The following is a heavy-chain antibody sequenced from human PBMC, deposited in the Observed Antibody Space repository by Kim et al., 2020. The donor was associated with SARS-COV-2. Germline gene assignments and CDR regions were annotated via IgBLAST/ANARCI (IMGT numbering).Heavy chain of an antibody. D-gene: IGHD3-10*01. CDR3: ATYGPGIVRAFDI. V-gene: IGHV4-4*07. CDR2: VYTSGIT. Sequence: SETLSLTYTVSGGSISSYYWSWIRQPAGKGLEWIGRVYTSGITNYNPSLKSRVTMALDTSKNQFSLNLSSVTAADTAVYYCATYGPGIVRAFDIWGQGTMVTVSS. J-gene: IGHJ3*02. CDR1: GGSISSYY.